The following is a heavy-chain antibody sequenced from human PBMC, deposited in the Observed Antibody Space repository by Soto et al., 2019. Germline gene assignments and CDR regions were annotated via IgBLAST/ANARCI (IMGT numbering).Heavy chain of an antibody. V-gene: IGHV4-30-4*01. CDR3: ARSPGVTMVRGVISWFDP. Sequence: SETLSLTCTVSGGSISSGDYYWSWIRQPPGKGLEWIGYIYYSGSTYYNPSLKSRVTISVDTSKNQFSLKLSSVTAADTAMYYCARSPGVTMVRGVISWFDPWGQGTLVTVS. CDR2: IYYSGST. D-gene: IGHD3-10*01. J-gene: IGHJ5*02. CDR1: GGSISSGDYY.